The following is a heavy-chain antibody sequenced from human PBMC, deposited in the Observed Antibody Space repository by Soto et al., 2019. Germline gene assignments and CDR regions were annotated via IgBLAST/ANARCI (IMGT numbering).Heavy chain of an antibody. D-gene: IGHD3-16*02. Sequence: QLQLQESGPGLVKPSETLSVTCSVSGDSIGTINYYWGWLLQPPGKGPEWIGSIYYSGSTHYNPSLRGRATLSVDTSKNKFSLRLSSVTAADTDVYYCARHPGYTVPTVYATHYFDDWGQGVLVTVSS. CDR1: GDSIGTINYY. CDR2: IYYSGST. J-gene: IGHJ4*02. V-gene: IGHV4-39*01. CDR3: ARHPGYTVPTVYATHYFDD.